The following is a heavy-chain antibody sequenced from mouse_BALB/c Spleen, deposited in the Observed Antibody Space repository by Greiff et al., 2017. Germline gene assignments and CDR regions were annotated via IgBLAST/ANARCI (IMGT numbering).Heavy chain of an antibody. V-gene: IGHV1-7*01. J-gene: IGHJ4*01. CDR3: ARGGREDYAMDY. CDR2: INPSTGYT. CDR1: GYTFTSYW. Sequence: VKLQESGAELAKPGASVKMSCKASGYTFTSYWMHWVKQRPGQGLEWIGYINPSTGYTEYNQKFKDKATLTADKSSSTAYMQLSSLTSEDSAVYYCARGGREDYAMDYWGQGTSVTVSS. D-gene: IGHD3-3*01.